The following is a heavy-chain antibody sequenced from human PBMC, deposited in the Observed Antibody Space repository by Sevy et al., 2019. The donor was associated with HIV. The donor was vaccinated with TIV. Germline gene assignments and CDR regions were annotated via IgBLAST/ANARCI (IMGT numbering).Heavy chain of an antibody. CDR1: GFIFSSYG. J-gene: IGHJ4*02. CDR2: ISYDGSSK. CDR3: VKGGVTWELLDY. Sequence: LSCAASGFIFSSYGMHWVRQAPGKGLEWVTIISYDGSSKYYADSVKGRFTISRDSSENILYLQMNSLRTDDTAVYYCVKGGVTWELLDYWGQGTLVTVSS. D-gene: IGHD1-26*01. V-gene: IGHV3-30*18.